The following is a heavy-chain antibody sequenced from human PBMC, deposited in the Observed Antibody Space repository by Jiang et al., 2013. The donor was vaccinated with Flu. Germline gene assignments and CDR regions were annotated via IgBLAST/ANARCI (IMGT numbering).Heavy chain of an antibody. J-gene: IGHJ5*02. CDR1: GGSISSSNW. V-gene: IGHV4-4*02. CDR3: ARGTCSGATCYSFLSYFDP. Sequence: GSGLVKPSGTLSLTCAVSGGSISSSNWWNWVRQAPGKGLEWIGEIHHSWTTNYNPSLRSRLTMSVDPSKNEFSLKLTSLTAADTAVYYCARGTCSGATCYSFLSYFDPWGQGTLVTVSS. CDR2: IHHSWTT. D-gene: IGHD2-15*01.